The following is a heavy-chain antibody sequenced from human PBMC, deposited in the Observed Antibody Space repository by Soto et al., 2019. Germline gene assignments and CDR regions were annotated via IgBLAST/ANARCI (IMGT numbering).Heavy chain of an antibody. CDR2: IYYSGNT. J-gene: IGHJ6*02. Sequence: PSETLSLTCTVSGSSFSPYYWSWIRQPPGKGLEWIGYIYYSGNTNYNPSLMSRVAISVDTSNDQFSLRLTSVTAGDTAIYYCAREGPEGFWSGRNYYYYGMDVWGQGTTVTVSS. CDR3: AREGPEGFWSGRNYYYYGMDV. CDR1: GSSFSPYY. D-gene: IGHD3-3*01. V-gene: IGHV4-59*01.